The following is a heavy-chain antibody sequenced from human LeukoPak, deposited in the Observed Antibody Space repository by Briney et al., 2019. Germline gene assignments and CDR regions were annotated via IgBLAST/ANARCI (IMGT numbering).Heavy chain of an antibody. Sequence: SQTQSLTCTLAGGSISISSYYSAWIRRPPGKGLEWSGSIYYSGNTYYNPSLKSRVHISVDTSKNQFSLKLSSVTAADTAVYYGAIYIGYGGIYWGQGTLVTVSS. D-gene: IGHD5-12*01. V-gene: IGHV4-39*01. CDR3: AIYIGYGGIY. J-gene: IGHJ4*02. CDR1: GGSISISSYY. CDR2: IYYSGNT.